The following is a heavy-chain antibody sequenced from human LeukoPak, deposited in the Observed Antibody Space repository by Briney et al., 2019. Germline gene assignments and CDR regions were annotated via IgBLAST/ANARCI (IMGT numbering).Heavy chain of an antibody. CDR2: LNPSGGST. J-gene: IGHJ6*02. Sequence: ASVKVSCKASGYTVTSYYMHWVRHAPGQGLERMGILNPSGGSTSYAQKFQGRATLTRATSTSTVYMDLSSLRSDHTAVYYCASVYNYGMDVWGQGTTVIVSS. CDR1: GYTVTSYY. CDR3: ASVYNYGMDV. V-gene: IGHV1-46*01.